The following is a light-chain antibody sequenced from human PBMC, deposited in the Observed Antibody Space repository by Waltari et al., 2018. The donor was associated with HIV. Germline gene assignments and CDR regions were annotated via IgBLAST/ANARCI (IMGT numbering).Light chain of an antibody. CDR1: QSDGISY. Sequence: EIVLTQSPGTLSLSPGERATLSCRASQSDGISYLAWYQQHPGQAPRLLIYGASSRATGIPDFTLTISRLEPEDFAVYDCQQYGSSPFAFGPGTKVDIK. CDR3: QQYGSSPFA. V-gene: IGKV3-20*01. J-gene: IGKJ3*01. CDR2: GAS.